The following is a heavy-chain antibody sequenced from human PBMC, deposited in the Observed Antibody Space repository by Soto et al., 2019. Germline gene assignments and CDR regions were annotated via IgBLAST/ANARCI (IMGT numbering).Heavy chain of an antibody. V-gene: IGHV2-5*02. D-gene: IGHD4-4*01. Sequence: SGPTLVNPTQTLTLTCTFSGFSLSTSGVHVGWLRQPPGKALEWLALIYWDDEKRYSPSLKSRLTISKDTSKNQVVLTMTNVDPVDTATYDCAYSTDYSKRCFGYRGQGPLFT. J-gene: IGHJ4*02. CDR3: AYSTDYSKRCFGY. CDR2: IYWDDEK. CDR1: GFSLSTSGVH.